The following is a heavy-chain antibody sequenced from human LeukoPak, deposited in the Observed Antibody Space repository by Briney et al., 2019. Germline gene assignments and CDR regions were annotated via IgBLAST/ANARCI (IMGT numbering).Heavy chain of an antibody. V-gene: IGHV4-39*02. CDR1: GGSITSNTYL. J-gene: IGHJ3*01. CDR3: ARETEKQWQY. Sequence: SETLSLTCTVSGGSITSNTYLWAWVRQSPEKGLEWIGSIYYSKSTYYNPSLKSRVTISVDTSKNQFSLTLRSVTAADTAVYYCARETEKQWQYWGQGTMATVPS. CDR2: IYYSKST. D-gene: IGHD6-19*01.